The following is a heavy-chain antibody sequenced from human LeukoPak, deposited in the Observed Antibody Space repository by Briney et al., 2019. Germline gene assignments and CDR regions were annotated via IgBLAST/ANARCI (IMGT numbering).Heavy chain of an antibody. D-gene: IGHD6-19*01. CDR2: INAGNGNT. V-gene: IGHV1-3*01. Sequence: ASVKVSCKASGYTFTSYAMHWVRQAPGQRLKWMGWINAGNGNTKYSQKFQGRVTITRDTSASTAYMELSSLRSEDTAVYYCARDRWQWQGGNWFDPWGQGTLVTVSS. J-gene: IGHJ5*02. CDR1: GYTFTSYA. CDR3: ARDRWQWQGGNWFDP.